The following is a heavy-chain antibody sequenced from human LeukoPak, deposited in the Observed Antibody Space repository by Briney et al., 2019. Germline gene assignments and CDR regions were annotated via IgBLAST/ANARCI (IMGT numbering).Heavy chain of an antibody. V-gene: IGHV1-2*02. J-gene: IGHJ5*02. D-gene: IGHD6-13*01. Sequence: ASVKVSCKASGYTFTDYYIHWVRQAPGQGLEWMGWINPHSGGTNYAQKFQGRVSMTRDTSISTAYMELRRLRSDDTAVYYCARTSQAAGNGPNWFGPWGQGTLVSVSS. CDR1: GYTFTDYY. CDR3: ARTSQAAGNGPNWFGP. CDR2: INPHSGGT.